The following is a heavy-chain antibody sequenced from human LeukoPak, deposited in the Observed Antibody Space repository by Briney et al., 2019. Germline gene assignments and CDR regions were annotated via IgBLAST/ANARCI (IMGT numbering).Heavy chain of an antibody. CDR3: TSWGDTTAEYFQR. V-gene: IGHV3-7*01. D-gene: IGHD2-21*02. CDR1: GFTFSSFA. J-gene: IGHJ1*01. Sequence: GGSLRLSCAASGFTFSSFAMSWVRQAPGKGLEWVAHINPDGRDTYYVDSVKGRFTISRDNAQNSMYLQMNSLRVEDTAVYYCTSWGDTTAEYFQRWGQGTLVTVSS. CDR2: INPDGRDT.